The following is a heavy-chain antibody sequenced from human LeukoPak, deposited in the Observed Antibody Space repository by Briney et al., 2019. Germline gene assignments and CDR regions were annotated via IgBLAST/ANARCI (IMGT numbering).Heavy chain of an antibody. V-gene: IGHV3-30*02. CDR3: AKKAGAYSSSWRSYFDY. J-gene: IGHJ4*02. CDR2: IRYDGSNK. Sequence: GGSLRLSCAASGFTFSSYGMHWVRQAPGKGLGRVAFIRYDGSNKYYADSVKGRFTISRDNSKNTLYLQMNSLRAEDTAVYYCAKKAGAYSSSWRSYFDYWGQGTLVTVSS. D-gene: IGHD6-13*01. CDR1: GFTFSSYG.